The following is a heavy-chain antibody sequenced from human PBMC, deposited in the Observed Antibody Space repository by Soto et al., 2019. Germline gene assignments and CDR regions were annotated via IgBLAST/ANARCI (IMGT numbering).Heavy chain of an antibody. CDR1: GFTFSDYY. J-gene: IGHJ6*02. Sequence: QVQLVESGGGLVKPGGSLRLSCAASGFTFSDYYMSWLRQAPGKGLEWVSYISSCGSTIYYADSVKGRFTISRDNAKNSRYLQMNSLRAEDTAVYYCARDREYYDFWSGYYYYYGMDVWGQGTTVTVSS. V-gene: IGHV3-11*01. CDR2: ISSCGSTI. CDR3: ARDREYYDFWSGYYYYYGMDV. D-gene: IGHD3-3*01.